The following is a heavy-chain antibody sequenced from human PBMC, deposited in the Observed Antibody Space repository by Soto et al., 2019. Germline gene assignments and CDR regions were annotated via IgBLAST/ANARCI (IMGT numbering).Heavy chain of an antibody. CDR1: GYSFTSYW. J-gene: IGHJ6*03. CDR3: ARHKRAAPTNYYYYYMDV. D-gene: IGHD6-6*01. CDR2: IYPGDSDT. Sequence: PGESLKISCKGSGYSFTSYWIGWVRQMPGKGLEWMGIIYPGDSDTRYSPSFQGQVTISADKSISTAYLQWSSLKASDTAMYYCARHKRAAPTNYYYYYMDVWGKGTTVTVSS. V-gene: IGHV5-51*01.